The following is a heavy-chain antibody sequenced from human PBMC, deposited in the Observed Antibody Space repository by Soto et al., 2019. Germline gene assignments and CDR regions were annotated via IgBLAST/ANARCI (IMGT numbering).Heavy chain of an antibody. CDR1: GDSVSSNSAA. D-gene: IGHD2-15*01. J-gene: IGHJ5*02. CDR2: TYYSSRWYK. CDR3: ARTESRRPWFSPSKILAATLTNWFDP. V-gene: IGHV6-1*01. Sequence: SQTLSLTCAISGDSVSSNSAAWNWIRQSPSRGLEWLGRTYYSSRWYKDYSVSVESRVTISVDTSKNQFSLKLSSVTAADTAVYYCARTESRRPWFSPSKILAATLTNWFDPWGQGTLVTVSS.